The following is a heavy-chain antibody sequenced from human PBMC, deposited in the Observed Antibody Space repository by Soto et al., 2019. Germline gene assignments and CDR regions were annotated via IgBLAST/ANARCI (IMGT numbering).Heavy chain of an antibody. V-gene: IGHV4-30-4*01. J-gene: IGHJ5*02. D-gene: IGHD2-2*01. CDR2: IYDSESN. Sequence: SETLSLTCPVSGHSISSVDYYWSWVRQSPGKGLEWIWYIYDSESNSYNPYLKCRVNTSGDTYKNQCSLKLSSVNAADTDVYYCESVGIVGGPAAKNSVHDGFDPLGQGTPVNVP. CDR3: ESVGIVGGPAAKNSVHDGFDP. CDR1: GHSISSVDYY.